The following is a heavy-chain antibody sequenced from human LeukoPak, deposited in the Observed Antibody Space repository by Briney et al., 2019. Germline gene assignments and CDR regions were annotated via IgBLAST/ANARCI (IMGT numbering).Heavy chain of an antibody. CDR2: IKQEGSEK. Sequence: GGSLRLSCAASGFTLSSYWMSWVRQAPGKGLEGVANIKQEGSEKYYVDSVKGRFTISRDNAKNSLYRQMNSPRGADTAVYSCHAGITMIVVVLTTWVGGDYWGQGTLVTVSS. J-gene: IGHJ4*02. V-gene: IGHV3-7*01. D-gene: IGHD3-22*01. CDR1: GFTLSSYW. CDR3: HAGITMIVVVLTTWVGGDY.